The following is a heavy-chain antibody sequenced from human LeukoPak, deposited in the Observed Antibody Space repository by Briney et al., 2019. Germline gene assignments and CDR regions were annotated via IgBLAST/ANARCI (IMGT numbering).Heavy chain of an antibody. CDR1: GDTFTVYY. J-gene: IGHJ5*02. CDR2: INPERGDT. CDR3: ARYRPGDNVRATDWFAP. D-gene: IGHD3-10*01. V-gene: IGHV1-2*02. Sequence: ASVTVSCKASGDTFTVYYIHWLRQAPGQGLEWRGRINPERGDTTFGTKFQARVNMSRNTAINTTYMELSILRTDHTGVYYCARYRPGDNVRATDWFAPWGQGTLVTVSS.